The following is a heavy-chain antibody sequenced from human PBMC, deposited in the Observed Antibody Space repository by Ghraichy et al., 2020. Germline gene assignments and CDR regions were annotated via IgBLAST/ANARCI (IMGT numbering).Heavy chain of an antibody. CDR3: AKDSVSGITIFGVVTY. J-gene: IGHJ4*02. V-gene: IGHV3-23*01. Sequence: GGSLRLSCAASGFTFSSYAMSWVRQAPGKGLEWVSAISSSGGSTYYADSVKGRFTISRDNSKNTLYLQMNSLRAEDTAVYYCAKDSVSGITIFGVVTYWGQGTLVTVSS. CDR2: ISSSGGST. CDR1: GFTFSSYA. D-gene: IGHD3-3*01.